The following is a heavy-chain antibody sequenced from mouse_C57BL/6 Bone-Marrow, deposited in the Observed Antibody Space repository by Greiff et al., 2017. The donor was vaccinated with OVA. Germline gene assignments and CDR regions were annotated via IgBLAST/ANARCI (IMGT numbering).Heavy chain of an antibody. CDR1: GYTFTNYW. V-gene: IGHV1-63*01. D-gene: IGHD2-4*01. CDR3: ARYFNYDEGFDD. CDR2: IYPGGGYT. Sequence: VQLQQSGAELVRPGTSVKMSCKASGYTFTNYWIGWAKPRPGHGLEWIGDIYPGGGYTKYNEKFKGKAPLTADKYSSTAYMQFRSLTYEDAAIDDRARYFNYDEGFDDWGQGTLVTVSA. J-gene: IGHJ3*01.